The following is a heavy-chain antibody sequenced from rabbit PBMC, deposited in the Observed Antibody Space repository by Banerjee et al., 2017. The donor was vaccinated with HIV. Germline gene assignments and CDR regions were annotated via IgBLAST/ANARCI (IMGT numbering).Heavy chain of an antibody. J-gene: IGHJ4*01. CDR2: INTSSGNT. Sequence: QEQLEESGGDLVKPEGSLTLTCTASAFSFSNKYVMCWVRQAPGKGLEWIACINTSSGNTVYASWAKGRFTISKTSSTTVTLQMTSLTAADTATYFCARDRDGGGYAYRWGFTLWGPGTLVTVS. CDR3: ARDRDGGGYAYRWGFTL. V-gene: IGHV1S45*01. CDR1: AFSFSNKYV. D-gene: IGHD6-1*01.